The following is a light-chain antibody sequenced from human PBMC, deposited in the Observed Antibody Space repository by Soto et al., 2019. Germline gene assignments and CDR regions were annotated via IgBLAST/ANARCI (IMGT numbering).Light chain of an antibody. V-gene: IGKV1-5*03. CDR3: QQYETFSPWT. Sequence: DIQMTQSPSTLSASVGDRVTITCRASQRIDTWLAWYQQKPGTAPRLLIYKATTLQSGVPPRFRGSGSGTEFTLAITSLEPDDFTTYYCQQYETFSPWTFGQGTKVDIK. CDR2: KAT. J-gene: IGKJ1*01. CDR1: QRIDTW.